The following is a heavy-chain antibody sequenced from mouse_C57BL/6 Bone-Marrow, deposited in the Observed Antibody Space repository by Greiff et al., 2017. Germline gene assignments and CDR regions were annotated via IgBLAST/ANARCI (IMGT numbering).Heavy chain of an antibody. J-gene: IGHJ2*01. CDR2: IRNKANGYTT. Sequence: EVQGVESGGGLVQPGASLRLSCAASGFTFTDYYMSWVRQPPGKAPEWLALIRNKANGYTTEYTASVQGRFTISRVTSQNIPYLQMNNLRAEDSVTYDCVKADCYGSSPFDYWGQGTTLTVSS. CDR1: GFTFTDYY. V-gene: IGHV7-4*01. CDR3: VKADCYGSSPFDY. D-gene: IGHD1-1*01.